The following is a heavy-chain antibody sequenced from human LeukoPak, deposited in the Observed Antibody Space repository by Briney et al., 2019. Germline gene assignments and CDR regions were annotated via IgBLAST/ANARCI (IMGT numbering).Heavy chain of an antibody. D-gene: IGHD3-22*01. CDR1: GFTFSSYE. Sequence: QSGGSLRLSCEASGFTFSSYEMNWVRQAPGKGLEWVSYISSSGSPIYYADSVKGRFTISRDNSQSTLYLQMNSLRAEDTAVYYCARARNNYDSSGFSALDYWGQGTLVTVSS. CDR2: ISSSGSPI. CDR3: ARARNNYDSSGFSALDY. J-gene: IGHJ4*02. V-gene: IGHV3-48*03.